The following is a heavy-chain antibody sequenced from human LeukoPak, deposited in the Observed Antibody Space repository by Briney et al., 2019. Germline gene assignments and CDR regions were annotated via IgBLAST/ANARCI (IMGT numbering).Heavy chain of an antibody. J-gene: IGHJ4*02. D-gene: IGHD2-8*01. CDR1: GFTFSSYG. V-gene: IGHV3-33*01. Sequence: GGSLRLSCAASGFTFSSYGMHWVRQAPGKGLEWVAVIWYDGSNKYYADSVKGRFTISRDNSKNTLYLQMNSLRAEDTAVYYCARDLGYCTNGVCYLFDYWGQGTLVTVSS. CDR3: ARDLGYCTNGVCYLFDY. CDR2: IWYDGSNK.